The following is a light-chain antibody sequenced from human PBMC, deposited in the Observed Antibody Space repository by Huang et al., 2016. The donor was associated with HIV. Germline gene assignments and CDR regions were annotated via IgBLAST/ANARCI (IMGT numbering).Light chain of an antibody. J-gene: IGKJ1*01. V-gene: IGKV3-15*01. CDR2: AAS. CDR1: QSITSN. CDR3: QQYNNWPLWT. Sequence: EIVMTHSPVTLSVSPGERATLSCRASQSITSNLAWYQQKPGQAPRLLIYAASTRASGIPARFSGSGSGTEFTLSISSLQSEDFAVYYCQQYNNWPLWTFGQGTKVEIK.